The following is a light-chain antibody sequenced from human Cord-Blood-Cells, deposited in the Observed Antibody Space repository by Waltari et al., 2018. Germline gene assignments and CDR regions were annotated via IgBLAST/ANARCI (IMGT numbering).Light chain of an antibody. J-gene: IGLJ2*01. CDR3: SSYTSSSVV. V-gene: IGLV2-14*01. CDR2: DVS. Sequence: QSALTQPASVSGSPGQSITISCTGTSSDVGGYNYVSWYQQHPGKAPKLMSYDVSNRPSGVSNRFSGSKSCNQAYLTISGLQAEDEADYYCSSYTSSSVVFGGGTKLTVL. CDR1: SSDVGGYNY.